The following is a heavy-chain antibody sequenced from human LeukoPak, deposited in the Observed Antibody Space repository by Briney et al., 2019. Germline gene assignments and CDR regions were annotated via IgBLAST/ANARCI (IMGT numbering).Heavy chain of an antibody. CDR3: ARDRGSGSYNWFDP. Sequence: KPGRSLRLSCAATGFTFSDYYMSWIRQAPGKGMEWDSYIRSSNSYTHYADSVKGRFNISRDNAKNSLYLQMNSLRAEDTAVYYCARDRGSGSYNWFDPWGQGTLVTVSS. CDR2: IRSSNSYT. CDR1: GFTFSDYY. V-gene: IGHV3-11*06. D-gene: IGHD3-10*01. J-gene: IGHJ5*02.